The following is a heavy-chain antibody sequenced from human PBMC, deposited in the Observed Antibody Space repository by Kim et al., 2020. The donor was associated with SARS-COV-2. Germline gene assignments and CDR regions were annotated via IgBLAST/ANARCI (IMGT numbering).Heavy chain of an antibody. D-gene: IGHD3-10*01. CDR1: GGTFSSYA. CDR3: ARDGSGSYSFDY. J-gene: IGHJ4*02. V-gene: IGHV1-69*13. Sequence: SVKVSCKASGGTFSSYAISWVRQAPGQGLEWMGGIIPIFGTANYAQKFQGRVTITADESTSTAYMELSSLRSEDTAVYYCARDGSGSYSFDYWGQGTLVTVSS. CDR2: IIPIFGTA.